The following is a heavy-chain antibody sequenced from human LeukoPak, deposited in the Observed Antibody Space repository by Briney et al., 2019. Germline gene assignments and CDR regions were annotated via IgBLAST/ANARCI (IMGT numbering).Heavy chain of an antibody. CDR3: AREGSSSWYEGSWFDP. D-gene: IGHD6-13*01. J-gene: IGHJ5*02. V-gene: IGHV4-61*02. CDR2: IYTSGST. CDR1: GGSISGGSYY. Sequence: SQTLSLTCTVSGGSISGGSYYWSWIRQPAGKGLEWIGRIYTSGSTSYNPSLKSRVTISVDTSKNQFSLKLSSVTAADTAVYYCAREGSSSWYEGSWFDPWGQGTLVTVSS.